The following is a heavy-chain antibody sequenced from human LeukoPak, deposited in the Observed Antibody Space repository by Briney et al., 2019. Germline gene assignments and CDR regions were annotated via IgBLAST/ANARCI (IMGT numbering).Heavy chain of an antibody. CDR3: ARSPALGLGSTYFDY. D-gene: IGHD2-15*01. CDR2: IYPGDSDT. Sequence: GESLKISCEGSGYTFTSYWIAWVRQMPGKGLEWMGIIYPGDSDTRYSPSFQGQVTISADKSISTAYLQWSSLKASDTAMYYCARSPALGLGSTYFDYWGQGTLVTVSS. V-gene: IGHV5-51*01. J-gene: IGHJ4*02. CDR1: GYTFTSYW.